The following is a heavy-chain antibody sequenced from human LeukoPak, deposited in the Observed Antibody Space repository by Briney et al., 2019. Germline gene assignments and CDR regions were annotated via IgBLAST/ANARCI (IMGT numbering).Heavy chain of an antibody. CDR1: GGSISSSSYY. CDR3: ARVSSREHDIDY. CDR2: IYYSGST. J-gene: IGHJ4*02. V-gene: IGHV4-39*07. Sequence: SETLSLTCTVSGGSISSSSYYWGWIRQPPGKGLEWIGSIYYSGSTYYNPSLKSRVTISVDTSKNQFSLKLSSVTAADTAVYYCARVSSREHDIDYWGQGTLVTVSS. D-gene: IGHD1/OR15-1a*01.